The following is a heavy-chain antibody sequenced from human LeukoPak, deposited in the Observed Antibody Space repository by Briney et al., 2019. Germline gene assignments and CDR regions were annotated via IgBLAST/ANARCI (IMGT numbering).Heavy chain of an antibody. CDR3: AHRASSVYYFGQFDY. D-gene: IGHD3-22*01. CDR1: GFSLTTSGVG. V-gene: IGHV2-5*02. Sequence: SGPTLVNPTQTLTLTCTFSGFSLTTSGVGVGWIRQPPGKAPEWLALIYWDDDKRYSPSLKSRLTITKDTSKNQVVLTMTNMDPVDTATYYCAHRASSVYYFGQFDYWGQGTLVTVSS. J-gene: IGHJ4*02. CDR2: IYWDDDK.